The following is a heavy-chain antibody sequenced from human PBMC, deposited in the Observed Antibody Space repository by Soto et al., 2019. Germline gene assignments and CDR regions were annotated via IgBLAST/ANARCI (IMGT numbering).Heavy chain of an antibody. Sequence: GGSLRLSCAASGFTFSSYSMNWVRQAPVKGLEWVSSISSSSSYIYYADSVKGRFTISRDNAKNSLYLQMNSLRAEDTAVYYCARNAYYYDSSGYYDHAFDIWGQGTMVTVSS. D-gene: IGHD3-22*01. J-gene: IGHJ3*02. CDR2: ISSSSSYI. CDR3: ARNAYYYDSSGYYDHAFDI. CDR1: GFTFSSYS. V-gene: IGHV3-21*01.